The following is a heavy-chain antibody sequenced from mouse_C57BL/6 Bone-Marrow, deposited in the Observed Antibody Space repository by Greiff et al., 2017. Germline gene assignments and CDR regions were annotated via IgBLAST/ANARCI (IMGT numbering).Heavy chain of an antibody. D-gene: IGHD2-2*01. CDR3: ARDSTMVTTGFDY. J-gene: IGHJ2*01. CDR1: GYTFTSYT. Sequence: QVQLKESGAELARPGASVKMSCKASGYTFTSYTMHWVKQRPGQGLEWIGYINPSSGYTKYNQKFKDKATLTADKSSSTAYMQLSSLTSEDSAVYYGARDSTMVTTGFDYWGQGTTLTVSS. CDR2: INPSSGYT. V-gene: IGHV1-4*01.